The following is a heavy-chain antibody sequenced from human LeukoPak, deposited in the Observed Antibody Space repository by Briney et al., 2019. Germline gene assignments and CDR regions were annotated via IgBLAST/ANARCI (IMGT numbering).Heavy chain of an antibody. J-gene: IGHJ5*02. V-gene: IGHV4-30-2*01. Sequence: PSETLSLTCAVSGGSIISGGCSWGWIRQPPGKGLEWIGYIYHSGSNYFNPSLKSRVTISVDRSKNQFSLKLSSVTAADTAVYYCARGGPAALTWFDPWGQGTLVTVYS. CDR1: GGSIISGGCS. CDR3: ARGGPAALTWFDP. D-gene: IGHD2-2*01. CDR2: IYHSGSN.